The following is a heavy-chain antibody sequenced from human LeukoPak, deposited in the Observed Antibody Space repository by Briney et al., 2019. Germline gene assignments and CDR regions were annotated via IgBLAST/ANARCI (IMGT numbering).Heavy chain of an antibody. CDR1: GSTFSSFA. D-gene: IGHD5-18*01. Sequence: GGSLRLSCAASGSTFSSFAMHWVRQAPGKGLEWVAVISYDGSNMYYADSVKGRFTISRDNYINTLYLQMNSLRPEDMATFYCARGRETYNFDYWGQGTLVTVSS. CDR2: ISYDGSNM. J-gene: IGHJ4*02. CDR3: ARGRETYNFDY. V-gene: IGHV3-30*04.